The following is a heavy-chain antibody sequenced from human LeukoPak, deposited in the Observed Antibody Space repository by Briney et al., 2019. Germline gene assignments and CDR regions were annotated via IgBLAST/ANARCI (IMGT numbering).Heavy chain of an antibody. CDR2: ISSSGSPI. D-gene: IGHD6-19*01. J-gene: IGHJ4*02. CDR1: GFTFSDYS. V-gene: IGHV3-48*01. Sequence: GGSLRLSCAASGFTFSDYSFNWVRQAPGKGLEWVSYISSSGSPIYYADSLKGRFTISRDNAKNSLYLQMNSLRAEDTAVYYCVRDPPRTVPGIDFDYWGQGTLVTVSS. CDR3: VRDPPRTVPGIDFDY.